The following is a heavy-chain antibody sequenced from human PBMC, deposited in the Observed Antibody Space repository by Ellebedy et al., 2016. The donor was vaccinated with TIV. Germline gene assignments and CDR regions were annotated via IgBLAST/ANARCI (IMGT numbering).Heavy chain of an antibody. CDR2: IYYSGST. CDR3: ASVFEYSSSSATWFDP. V-gene: IGHV4-59*12. Sequence: SETLSLTXTVSGGSISSYYWSWIRQPPGKGLEWIGYIYYSGSTNYNPSLKSRVTISVDTSKNQFSLKLSSVTAADTAVYYCASVFEYSSSSATWFDPWGQGTLVTVSS. CDR1: GGSISSYY. J-gene: IGHJ5*02. D-gene: IGHD6-6*01.